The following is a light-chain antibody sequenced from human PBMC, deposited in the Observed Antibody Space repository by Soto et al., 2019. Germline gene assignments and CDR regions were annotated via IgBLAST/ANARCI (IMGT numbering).Light chain of an antibody. V-gene: IGKV2-28*01. J-gene: IGKJ2*01. CDR2: LVS. Sequence: DIGMSQSPLSLPVTPGEASAISWRAGQILLHSNGYNYLAWYLQKPGQSPQHLIHLVSNRASGVPDRFSGSRSGTDFTLKISRVEAEDVAAYYCMQAVAVPYIFGQGTKVDIK. CDR3: MQAVAVPYI. CDR1: QILLHSNGYNY.